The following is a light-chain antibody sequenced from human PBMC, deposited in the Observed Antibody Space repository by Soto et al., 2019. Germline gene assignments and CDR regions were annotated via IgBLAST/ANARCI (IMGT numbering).Light chain of an antibody. CDR2: TAS. CDR1: QGISSY. Sequence: DIQLTQSPSFLSASVGDRVTITCRASQGISSYLAWYQQKPGKAPNLLIYTASTLQTGVPSRFSGSGSGTEFTLTISSLQPEDFATYFCQQLNTYPFTFGPGTKVDIK. V-gene: IGKV1-9*01. CDR3: QQLNTYPFT. J-gene: IGKJ3*01.